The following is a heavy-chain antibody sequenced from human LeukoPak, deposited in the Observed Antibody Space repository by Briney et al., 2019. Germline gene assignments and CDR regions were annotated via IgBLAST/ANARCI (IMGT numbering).Heavy chain of an antibody. CDR1: GGSFSDYD. CDR2: INQSGTT. D-gene: IGHD3-22*01. J-gene: IGHJ5*02. Sequence: KASETLSLTCAVYGGSFSDYDWSWIRQAPGKGLEWIGEINQSGTTNYNPSLKSRVTISVDTSKNQFSLKLSSVTAADTAVYYCARHPEYYDSSGYSRRFDPWGQGTLVTVSS. CDR3: ARHPEYYDSSGYSRRFDP. V-gene: IGHV4-34*01.